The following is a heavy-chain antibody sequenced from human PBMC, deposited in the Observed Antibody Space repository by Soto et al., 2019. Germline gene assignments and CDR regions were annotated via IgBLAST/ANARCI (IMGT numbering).Heavy chain of an antibody. J-gene: IGHJ4*02. D-gene: IGHD3-16*01. CDR3: ARSGGFLVWGTDPFDY. CDR2: IIPIFGTA. CDR1: GGTFSSYA. Sequence: VKVSCKASGGTFSSYAISWVRQAPGQGLEWMGGIIPIFGTANYAQKFQGRVTITADESTSTAYMELSSLRSEDTAVYYCARSGGFLVWGTDPFDYWGQGTLVTVSS. V-gene: IGHV1-69*13.